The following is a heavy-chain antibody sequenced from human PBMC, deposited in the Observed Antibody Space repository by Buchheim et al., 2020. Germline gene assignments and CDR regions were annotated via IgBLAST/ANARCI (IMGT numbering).Heavy chain of an antibody. V-gene: IGHV1-69*06. J-gene: IGHJ6*02. CDR3: AVVAPSGMDV. D-gene: IGHD2-2*01. CDR1: GGTVSSYG. CDR2: FIPILRTT. Sequence: QLLVVQSGAEVKKPGSSVKVSCKASGGTVSSYGFNWVRQAPGQGLEWMGVFIPILRTTNSAQKFQGRVTITADKSTTTAYMELSSLRSEDTAVYYCAVVAPSGMDVWGQGTT.